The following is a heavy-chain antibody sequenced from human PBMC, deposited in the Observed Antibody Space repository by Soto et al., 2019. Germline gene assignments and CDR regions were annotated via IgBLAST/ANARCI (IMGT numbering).Heavy chain of an antibody. CDR1: GYSFTSYW. Sequence: GESLKISCKGSGYSFTSYWISWVRQMPGKGLEWMGRIDPSDSYTNYSPSFQGHVTISADKSISTAYLQWSSLKASGTAMYYCARRQAAAGDNDLTFDYWGQGTLVTVSS. J-gene: IGHJ4*02. CDR2: IDPSDSYT. CDR3: ARRQAAAGDNDLTFDY. D-gene: IGHD6-13*01. V-gene: IGHV5-10-1*01.